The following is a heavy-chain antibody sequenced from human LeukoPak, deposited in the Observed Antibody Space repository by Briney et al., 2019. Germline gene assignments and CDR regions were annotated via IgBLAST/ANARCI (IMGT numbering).Heavy chain of an antibody. V-gene: IGHV4-30-4*08. CDR2: IYYSGST. CDR3: ARGFYDSSGYYYDY. D-gene: IGHD3-22*01. CDR1: GGSISSGDYY. J-gene: IGHJ4*02. Sequence: PSETLSLTCTVSGGSISSGDYYWSWIRQPPGKGLEWIGYIYYSGSTYYNPSLKSRVTISVDTSKNQFSLKLSSVTAADTAVYYCARGFYDSSGYYYDYWGQGTLVTVSS.